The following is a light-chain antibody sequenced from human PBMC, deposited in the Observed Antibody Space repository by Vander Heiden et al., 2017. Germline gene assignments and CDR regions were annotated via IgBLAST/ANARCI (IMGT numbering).Light chain of an antibody. CDR2: GAS. CDR3: QQYNNGPPWT. V-gene: IGKV3-15*01. J-gene: IGKJ1*01. CDR1: QSVSSN. Sequence: EIVMTQSPATLSVSPGERATLSCRASQSVSSNLAWYQQKPGQAPRFLIYGASTRATGIPARFSGSGSGTEFTLTISSLQSEDFAVYYCQQYNNGPPWTFGQGTKVEIK.